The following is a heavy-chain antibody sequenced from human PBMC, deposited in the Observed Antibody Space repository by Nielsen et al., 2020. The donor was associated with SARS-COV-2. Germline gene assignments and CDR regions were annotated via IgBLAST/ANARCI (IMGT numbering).Heavy chain of an antibody. CDR3: ARDRNIRRDGYKADFYYYYYGMDV. V-gene: IGHV4-34*13. D-gene: IGHD5-24*01. Sequence: RQAPGKGLEWIGEINHSGDTNYNPSLKSRVTISVDTSKNQFSLKLSSVTAADTAVYYCARDRNIRRDGYKADFYYYYYGMDVWGQGTTVTVSS. CDR2: INHSGDT. J-gene: IGHJ6*02.